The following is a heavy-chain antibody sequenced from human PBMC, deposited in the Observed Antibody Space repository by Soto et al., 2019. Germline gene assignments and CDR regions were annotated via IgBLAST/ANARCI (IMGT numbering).Heavy chain of an antibody. J-gene: IGHJ6*02. D-gene: IGHD5-18*01. V-gene: IGHV3-66*01. CDR3: ARERGYSYGYDYYYGMDV. Sequence: GGSLRLSCAASGFTFSSNYMSWVRQAPGKGLEWVSVIYSGGSTYYADSVKGRFTISRDNSKNTLYLQMNSLRAEDTAVYYCARERGYSYGYDYYYGMDVWGQGTTVTVS. CDR2: IYSGGST. CDR1: GFTFSSNY.